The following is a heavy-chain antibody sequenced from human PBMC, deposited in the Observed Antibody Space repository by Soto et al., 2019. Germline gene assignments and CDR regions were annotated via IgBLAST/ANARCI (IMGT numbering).Heavy chain of an antibody. CDR1: GFTFSSYA. CDR2: ISYDGSNK. V-gene: IGHV3-30-3*01. CDR3: ARSDSTVSGGDY. Sequence: GGSLRLSCAASGFTFSSYAMHWVRQAPGKGLEWVAVISYDGSNKYYADSVKGRFTISRDNSKNTLYLQMNSLRAEDTAVYYCARSDSTVSGGDYWGQGTLVTVSS. D-gene: IGHD4-17*01. J-gene: IGHJ4*02.